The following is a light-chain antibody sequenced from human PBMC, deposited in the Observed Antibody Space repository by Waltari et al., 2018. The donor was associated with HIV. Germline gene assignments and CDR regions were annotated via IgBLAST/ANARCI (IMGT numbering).Light chain of an antibody. CDR1: QGIRDD. V-gene: IGKV1-17*01. CDR3: VQHNSYLRT. J-gene: IGKJ1*01. CDR2: ASS. Sequence: DIQMTQSPSSLSAPIGDRVTITCRASQGIRDDLAWYQQKPGKASQRLIYASSSLQSGVRSRFSGSGSGKEFTLTISSLQPEDSAMYYCVQHNSYLRTFGRGTKVDI.